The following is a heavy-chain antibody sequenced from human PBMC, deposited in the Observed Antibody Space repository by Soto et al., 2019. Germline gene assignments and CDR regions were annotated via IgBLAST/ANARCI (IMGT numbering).Heavy chain of an antibody. J-gene: IGHJ2*01. CDR2: INSDRSST. CDR1: GFTFSSYW. D-gene: IGHD1-26*01. Sequence: EVQLVESGGGLVQPGGSLRLSCAASGFTFSSYWMHWVRQAPGKGLVWVSRINSDRSSTNYADSVKGRFTISRDNAKNTLYLQMNSLRAEDTAVYYCARGGSLNWYFDLWGRGTLVTVSS. V-gene: IGHV3-74*01. CDR3: ARGGSLNWYFDL.